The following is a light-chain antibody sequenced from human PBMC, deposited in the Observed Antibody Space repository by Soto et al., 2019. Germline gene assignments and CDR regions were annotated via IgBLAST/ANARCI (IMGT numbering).Light chain of an antibody. CDR3: QQRSNWPPYT. CDR1: QSVSSY. J-gene: IGKJ2*01. CDR2: DAS. V-gene: IGKV3-11*01. Sequence: EIVLTQSPATLSLSPGERATLSCRASQSVSSYLAWYQQKPGQAPRLLIYDASNRATGIPARFSGSGSGTDFTLTISSLEPEDFAVYYWQQRSNWPPYTFGQGTKLAIK.